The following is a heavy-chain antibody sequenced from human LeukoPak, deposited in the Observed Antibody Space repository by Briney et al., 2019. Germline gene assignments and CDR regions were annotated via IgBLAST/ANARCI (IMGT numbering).Heavy chain of an antibody. V-gene: IGHV4-59*11. CDR1: GDSIINQY. Sequence: SETLSLTCTVSGDSIINQYWSWIRQPPGKGLEWIGYTSYSGSTNYNPSLMSRVTISVDTSKNQFSLKLTSVTAADTAVYYCARGSPLDWYFDLWGRGTLVTVSS. J-gene: IGHJ2*01. CDR3: ARGSPLDWYFDL. CDR2: TSYSGST.